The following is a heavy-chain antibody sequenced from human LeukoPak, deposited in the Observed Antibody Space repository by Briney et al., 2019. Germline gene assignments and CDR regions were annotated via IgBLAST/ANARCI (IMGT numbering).Heavy chain of an antibody. CDR1: GFTFSSYS. Sequence: GGSLRLSCAASGFTFSSYSMNWVRQAPGKGLEWVSSISSSSSYIYYADSVKGRFTISRDNAKNSLYLQMNSLRAEDTAVYYCARDNTKGEFYYYYYYMDVWGKGTTVTISS. CDR2: ISSSSSYI. CDR3: ARDNTKGEFYYYYYYMDV. D-gene: IGHD3-16*01. J-gene: IGHJ6*03. V-gene: IGHV3-21*01.